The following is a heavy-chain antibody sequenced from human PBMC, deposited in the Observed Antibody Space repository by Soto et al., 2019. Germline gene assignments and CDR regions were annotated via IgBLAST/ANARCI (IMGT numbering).Heavy chain of an antibody. Sequence: SETLSLTCAVSGGSISSSNWWSWVRQPPGKGLEWIGGIYHSGSTNYNPSHKRRVTISVDKSKNQFSLKLSSVTAADTAVYYCAELTYYDFWSGYWRSWFDPWGQGTLVTVSS. J-gene: IGHJ5*02. D-gene: IGHD3-3*01. CDR3: AELTYYDFWSGYWRSWFDP. V-gene: IGHV4-4*02. CDR2: IYHSGST. CDR1: GGSISSSNW.